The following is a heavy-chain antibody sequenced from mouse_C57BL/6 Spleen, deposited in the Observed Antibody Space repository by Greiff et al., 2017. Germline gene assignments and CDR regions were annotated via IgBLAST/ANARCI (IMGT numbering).Heavy chain of an antibody. V-gene: IGHV1-42*01. CDR1: GYSFTGYY. CDR2: INPSTGGT. D-gene: IGHD1-1*01. CDR3: ARSITTVVEERAY. J-gene: IGHJ3*01. Sequence: EVHLVESGPELVKPGASVKISCKASGYSFTGYYMNWVKQSPEKSLEWIGEINPSTGGTTYNQKFKAKATLTVDKSSSTAYMQLKSLTSEDSAVYYCARSITTVVEERAYWGQGTLVTVSA.